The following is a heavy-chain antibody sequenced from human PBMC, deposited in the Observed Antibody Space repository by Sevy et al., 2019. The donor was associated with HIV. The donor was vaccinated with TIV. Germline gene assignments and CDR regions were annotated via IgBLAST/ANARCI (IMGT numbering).Heavy chain of an antibody. CDR3: ARYYYGSGKYYFDY. J-gene: IGHJ4*02. CDR1: GGSISSGTYY. CDR2: IYTSGIT. V-gene: IGHV4-61*02. D-gene: IGHD3-10*01. Sequence: SKTLSLTCTVSGGSISSGTYYWTWIRQPAGKGLEWIGRIYTSGITNYNPPLKSRVTISLDTSKNQFSLNLSSVTAADTAVYYCARYYYGSGKYYFDYWGQGTLVTVSS.